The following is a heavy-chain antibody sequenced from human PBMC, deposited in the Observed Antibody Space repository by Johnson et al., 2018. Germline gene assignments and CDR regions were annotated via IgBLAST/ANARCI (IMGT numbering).Heavy chain of an antibody. Sequence: QVQLQQWGAGLLKPSETLSLTCAVHGGSFSGYYWSWIRQPPGKGLEWIGEVNHRGSTNYNPSLKSRLTISVDTSKNQFPLKLSSGTAADTAVYYFARGPFCTGGVCYSRTAFDYWGQGTLVTVSS. CDR1: GGSFSGYY. V-gene: IGHV4-34*01. CDR3: ARGPFCTGGVCYSRTAFDY. J-gene: IGHJ4*02. CDR2: VNHRGST. D-gene: IGHD2-8*02.